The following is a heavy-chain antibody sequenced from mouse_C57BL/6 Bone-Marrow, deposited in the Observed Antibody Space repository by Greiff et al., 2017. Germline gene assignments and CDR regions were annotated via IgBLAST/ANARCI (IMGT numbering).Heavy chain of an antibody. V-gene: IGHV1-47*01. CDR2: FHPYNDDT. CDR3: ARLNWDVGYFDY. D-gene: IGHD4-1*01. CDR1: GYTFTTYP. J-gene: IGHJ2*01. Sequence: LVESGAELVKPGASVKMSCKASGYTFTTYPIEWMKQNHGKSLEWIGNFHPYNDDTKYNEKFKGKATLTVEKADSTVYLELSRLTSDDSAVYYCARLNWDVGYFDYWGQGTTLTVSS.